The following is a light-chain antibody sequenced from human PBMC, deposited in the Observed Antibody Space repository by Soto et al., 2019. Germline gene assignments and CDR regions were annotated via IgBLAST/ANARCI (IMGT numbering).Light chain of an antibody. Sequence: QSALTQPASVSGSPGQSITISCTGTSSDVGSHNLVSWYQQHPGQAPKLMIYEVTKRPLGVSTRFSASKSGNTASLTISGLQAEDDAYYYCCSYGGSTAVFGGGTQLTVL. CDR3: CSYGGSTAV. V-gene: IGLV2-23*02. CDR2: EVT. J-gene: IGLJ7*01. CDR1: SSDVGSHNL.